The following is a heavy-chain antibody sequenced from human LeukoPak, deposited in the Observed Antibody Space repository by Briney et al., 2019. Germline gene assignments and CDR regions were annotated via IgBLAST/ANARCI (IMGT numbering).Heavy chain of an antibody. CDR1: GFTFSSYW. CDR3: ARRAGAYSHPYDY. V-gene: IGHV3-7*03. D-gene: IGHD4/OR15-4a*01. CDR2: LKPDGSTE. J-gene: IGHJ4*02. Sequence: GGSLRLSCAASGFTFSSYWMSWVRQAPGKGLEWVAYLKPDGSTEYYMDSVKGRFTISRDNAKNTLYLQMNSLRAEDTAVYYCARRAGAYSHPYDYWGQGTLVTVSS.